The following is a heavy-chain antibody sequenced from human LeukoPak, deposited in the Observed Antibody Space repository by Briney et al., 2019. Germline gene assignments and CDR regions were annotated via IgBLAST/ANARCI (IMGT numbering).Heavy chain of an antibody. Sequence: ASVKVSCKVSGYTLTELSMHWVRQAPGKGLEWMGGFDPEDGETIYAQKFQGRVTMTEDTSTDTAYMELSSLRPEDTAVYYCATVILKALTVLRGYGMDVWGQGTTVTVSS. V-gene: IGHV1-24*01. J-gene: IGHJ6*02. CDR2: FDPEDGET. CDR1: GYTLTELS. D-gene: IGHD3-9*01. CDR3: ATVILKALTVLRGYGMDV.